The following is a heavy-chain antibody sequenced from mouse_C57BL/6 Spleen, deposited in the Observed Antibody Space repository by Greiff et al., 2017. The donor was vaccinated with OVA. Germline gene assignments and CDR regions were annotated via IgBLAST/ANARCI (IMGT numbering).Heavy chain of an antibody. Sequence: EVQLQQSGPELVKPGASVKMSCKASGYTFTDYNMHWVKQSHGKSLEWIGYINPNNGGTSYNQKFKGKATLTVNKSSSTAYMELRSLTSEDSAVYYCASLYYGNYGFAYWGQGTLVTVSA. CDR2: INPNNGGT. CDR1: GYTFTDYN. D-gene: IGHD2-1*01. J-gene: IGHJ3*01. V-gene: IGHV1-22*01. CDR3: ASLYYGNYGFAY.